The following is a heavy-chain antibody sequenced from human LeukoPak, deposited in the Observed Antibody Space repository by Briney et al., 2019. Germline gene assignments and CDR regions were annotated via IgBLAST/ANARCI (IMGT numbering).Heavy chain of an antibody. CDR2: ISGSGGST. CDR3: AKYAGSYYYYYYMDV. V-gene: IGHV3-23*01. Sequence: GGSLRLSCAASGFTFSSYGMSWVRQAPGKGLEWVSAISGSGGSTYYADSVKGRFTISRDNSKNTLYLQMNSLRAEDTAVYYCAKYAGSYYYYYYMDVWGKGTTVTVSS. D-gene: IGHD2-8*01. J-gene: IGHJ6*03. CDR1: GFTFSSYG.